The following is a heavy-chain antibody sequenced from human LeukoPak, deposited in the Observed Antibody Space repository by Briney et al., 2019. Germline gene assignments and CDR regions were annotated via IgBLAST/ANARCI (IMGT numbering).Heavy chain of an antibody. CDR2: ISAYNGNT. Sequence: ASVKVSCKASGYTFTSYGISWVRQAPGQGLEWMGWISAYNGNTNYAQKLQGRVTMTTDTSTSTAYMEQRSLRSDDTAVYYCARDSRFIAAAAEYFQHWGQGTLVTVSS. D-gene: IGHD6-13*01. CDR1: GYTFTSYG. J-gene: IGHJ1*01. CDR3: ARDSRFIAAAAEYFQH. V-gene: IGHV1-18*01.